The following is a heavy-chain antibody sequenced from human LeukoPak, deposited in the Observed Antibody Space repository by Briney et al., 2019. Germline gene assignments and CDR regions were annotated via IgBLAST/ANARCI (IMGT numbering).Heavy chain of an antibody. V-gene: IGHV1-24*01. Sequence: ASVKVSCKVSGSTLTELSMHWVRQAPGKGLEWMGGFDPEDGETFYAQDFQGRVIMTEDTSTDTAYMELSSLRSEDTAVYYCATADSVCSSTSCYKWFDYWGQGTLVTVSS. CDR1: GSTLTELS. CDR3: ATADSVCSSTSCYKWFDY. J-gene: IGHJ5*01. D-gene: IGHD2-2*02. CDR2: FDPEDGET.